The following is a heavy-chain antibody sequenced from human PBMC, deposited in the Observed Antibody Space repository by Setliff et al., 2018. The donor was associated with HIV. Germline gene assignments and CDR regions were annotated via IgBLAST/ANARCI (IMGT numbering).Heavy chain of an antibody. D-gene: IGHD2-2*01. CDR3: ARDYCSRATCYRSNFDY. V-gene: IGHV1-18*01. J-gene: IGHJ4*02. Sequence: ASVKVSCKTSGYTFTNYDISWVRQAPGQGLEWMGWISPYIGDTNYAQKFQGRVTMTTDSSTNTAYMDLRSLRTDDTAVYFGARDYCSRATCYRSNFDYWGQGTQVTVSS. CDR1: GYTFTNYD. CDR2: ISPYIGDT.